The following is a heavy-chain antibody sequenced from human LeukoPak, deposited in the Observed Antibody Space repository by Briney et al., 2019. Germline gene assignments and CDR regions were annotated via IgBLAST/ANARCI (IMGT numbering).Heavy chain of an antibody. CDR2: IYYSGST. D-gene: IGHD4-23*01. J-gene: IGHJ4*02. V-gene: IGHV4-59*05. CDR1: GGSISSYY. CDR3: ARDYGGSGNDY. Sequence: SETLSLTCTVSGGSISSYYWSWIRQPPGKGLEWIGSIYYSGSTYYNPSLKSRVTISVDTSKNQFSLKLSSVTAADTAVYYCARDYGGSGNDYWGQGTLVTVSS.